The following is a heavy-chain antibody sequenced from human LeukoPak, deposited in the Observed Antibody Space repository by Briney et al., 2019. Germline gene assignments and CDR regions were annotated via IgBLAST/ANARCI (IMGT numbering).Heavy chain of an antibody. V-gene: IGHV1-2*02. CDR1: GYTFTSYA. D-gene: IGHD4-17*01. CDR2: INPNSGGT. J-gene: IGHJ6*03. CDR3: ARDRDGDYGPNYYMDV. Sequence: ASVKVSCKASGYTFTSYAMNWVRQAPGQGLEWMGWINPNSGGTNYAQKLQGRVTMTRDTSISTAYMELSRLRSDDTAVYYCARDRDGDYGPNYYMDVWGKGTTVTVSS.